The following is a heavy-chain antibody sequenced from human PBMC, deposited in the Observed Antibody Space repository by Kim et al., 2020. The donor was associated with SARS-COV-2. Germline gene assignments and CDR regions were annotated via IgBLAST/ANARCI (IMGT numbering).Heavy chain of an antibody. J-gene: IGHJ5*02. Sequence: SETLSLTCAVYGGSFSGYYWSWIRQPPGKGLEWIGEINHSGSTNYNPSLKSRVTISVDTSKNQFSLKLSSVTAADTAVYYCARSASKNYYGSAATWFDP. D-gene: IGHD3-10*01. CDR3: ARSASKNYYGSAATWFDP. V-gene: IGHV4-34*01. CDR2: INHSGST. CDR1: GGSFSGYY.